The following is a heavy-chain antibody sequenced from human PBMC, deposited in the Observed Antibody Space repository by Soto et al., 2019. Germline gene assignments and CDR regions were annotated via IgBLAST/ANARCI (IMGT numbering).Heavy chain of an antibody. V-gene: IGHV1-8*01. J-gene: IGHJ6*02. CDR2: MNPNSGNT. Sequence: QVQLVQSGAEVKKPGASVKVSCKASGYTFTSYDINWVRQATGQGLEWMGWMNPNSGNTDYAQKFQGRVTMTRNTSISTAYMELSSLRSEYTAVYYCARDYSSGYGMDVWGQGTTVTVSS. CDR3: ARDYSSGYGMDV. D-gene: IGHD6-19*01. CDR1: GYTFTSYD.